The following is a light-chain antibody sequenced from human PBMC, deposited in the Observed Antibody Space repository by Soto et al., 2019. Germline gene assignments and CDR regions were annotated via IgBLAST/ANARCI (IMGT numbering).Light chain of an antibody. CDR2: DVS. CDR1: SSDVGGYNS. Sequence: SVLAQPASVSGSPGQSIAISCTGTSSDVGGYNSVSWYQHHPGKAPKLMIFDVSDRPSGVSSRFSGSKSGNTTSLTISGLQAEDEADYYCSSYTTSSTPHYVFGPGTKVTVL. J-gene: IGLJ1*01. CDR3: SSYTTSSTPHYV. V-gene: IGLV2-14*03.